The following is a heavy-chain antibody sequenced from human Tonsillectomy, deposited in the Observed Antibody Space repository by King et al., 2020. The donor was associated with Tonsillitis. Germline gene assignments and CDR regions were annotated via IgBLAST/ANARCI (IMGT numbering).Heavy chain of an antibody. CDR3: ARDRLDTFDYDGCAYRGYYYMDV. CDR1: GDSVSSKSAA. CDR2: TYYRSKCYF. Sequence: VQLQQSGPGLVKPSQTLSLTCAMSGDSVSSKSAAWNWIRQSPSRGLEWLGRTYYRSKCYFDSAVSVKSRITITPDTSKNQISLHLNSVTPEDTAVYYCARDRLDTFDYDGCAYRGYYYMDVWGTGTTVTVSS. V-gene: IGHV6-1*01. J-gene: IGHJ6*03. D-gene: IGHD3-16*01.